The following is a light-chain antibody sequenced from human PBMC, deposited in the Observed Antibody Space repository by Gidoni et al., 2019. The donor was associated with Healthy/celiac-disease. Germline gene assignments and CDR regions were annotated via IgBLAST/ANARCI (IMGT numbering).Light chain of an antibody. CDR3: QQRRI. CDR1: QSISSY. Sequence: DIQMTQSPSSLSASVGDRVTITCRASQSISSYLNWYQQKPGKAPKLLIYAASSLQSGVPSRFSGSGSGTDFTLTISSLQPEDFETYYCQQRRIFGQGTKLEIK. V-gene: IGKV1-39*01. J-gene: IGKJ2*01. CDR2: AAS.